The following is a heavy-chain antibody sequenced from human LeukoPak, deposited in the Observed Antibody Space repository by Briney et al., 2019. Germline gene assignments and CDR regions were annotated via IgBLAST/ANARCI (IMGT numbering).Heavy chain of an antibody. CDR1: GYTFTSYY. V-gene: IGHV1-46*01. Sequence: ASVKVSCKASGYTFTSYYMHWVRQAPGQGLEWMGIINPSGGSTSYAQKFQGRVTMTRDTSTSTVYMELSSLRSVDTAVYYCARDWEGGSYYTGFDYWGQGTLVTVSS. D-gene: IGHD1-26*01. J-gene: IGHJ4*02. CDR2: INPSGGST. CDR3: ARDWEGGSYYTGFDY.